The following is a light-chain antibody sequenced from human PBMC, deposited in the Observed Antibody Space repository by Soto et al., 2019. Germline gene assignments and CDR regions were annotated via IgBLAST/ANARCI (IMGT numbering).Light chain of an antibody. Sequence: EIVLTQSPATLSLSPGERATLSCRASQSINRHLAWYRQKPGQAPRLLIYDASNRATGVGARFTGSGSATDFSLTITSLEPEDFAVYFCQQRGKWPSTFGPGTKVEMK. V-gene: IGKV3-11*01. CDR2: DAS. CDR3: QQRGKWPST. CDR1: QSINRH. J-gene: IGKJ2*02.